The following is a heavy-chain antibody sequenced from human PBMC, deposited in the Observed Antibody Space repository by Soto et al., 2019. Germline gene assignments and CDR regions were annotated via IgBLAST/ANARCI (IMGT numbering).Heavy chain of an antibody. CDR1: GFTFSSYA. CDR3: AKGPNGDPWRVGPAAHDY. D-gene: IGHD4-17*01. V-gene: IGHV3-23*01. Sequence: EVQLLESGGGLVQPGGSLRLSCAASGFTFSSYAMSWVRQAPGKGLEWVSAISGSGGSTYYADSVKGRFTISRDNSKNTLYLRMNSLRAEDTAVYYCAKGPNGDPWRVGPAAHDYWGRGTLVTVS. J-gene: IGHJ4*02. CDR2: ISGSGGST.